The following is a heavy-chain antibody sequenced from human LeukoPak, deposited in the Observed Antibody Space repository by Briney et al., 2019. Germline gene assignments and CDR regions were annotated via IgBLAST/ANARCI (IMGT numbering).Heavy chain of an antibody. CDR3: ARGRIAAANYSFDI. CDR1: GGSFSGYY. V-gene: IGHV4-34*01. CDR2: INHIGST. Sequence: SETLSLTCAVYGGSFSGYYWRWIRQPPGKGLEWIGEINHIGSTNYKPSLKSRVTISVHTSKNQFSLKLSSVTAADTAVYYCARGRIAAANYSFDIWGQGTMVTVSS. D-gene: IGHD6-13*01. J-gene: IGHJ3*02.